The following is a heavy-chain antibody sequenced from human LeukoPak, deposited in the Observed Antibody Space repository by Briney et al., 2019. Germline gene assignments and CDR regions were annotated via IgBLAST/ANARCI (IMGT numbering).Heavy chain of an antibody. CDR1: GYTFTGYY. CDR2: INPNSGGT. Sequence: ASVKVSCKASGYTFTGYYMHWVRQAPGQGLEWMGWINPNSGGTSYAQKFQGGVTMTRDTSISTAYMELSRLRSDDTAVYYCASIGCSSTSCLYNAFDIWGQGTMVTVSS. D-gene: IGHD2-2*01. CDR3: ASIGCSSTSCLYNAFDI. J-gene: IGHJ3*02. V-gene: IGHV1-2*02.